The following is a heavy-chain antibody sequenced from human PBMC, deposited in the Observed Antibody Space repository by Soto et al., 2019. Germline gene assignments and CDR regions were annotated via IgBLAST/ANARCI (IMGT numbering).Heavy chain of an antibody. D-gene: IGHD3-16*01. J-gene: IGHJ5*02. CDR2: IYYSGST. CDR1: GGSFTTPGYY. CDR3: ARGSGGGSSDWFDP. Sequence: PSETLSLTCTVSGGSFTTPGYYWSWIRQHPGKGLEWIGYIYYSGSTSYKPSLKSRITMSVDTSKNQFYLSLNSVTAADTAVYYCARGSGGGSSDWFDPWAREPWSPSPQ. V-gene: IGHV4-31*03.